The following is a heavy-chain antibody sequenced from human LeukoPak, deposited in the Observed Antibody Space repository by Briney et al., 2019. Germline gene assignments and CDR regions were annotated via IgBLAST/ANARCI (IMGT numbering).Heavy chain of an antibody. CDR3: ARELVVGPAEYFQD. J-gene: IGHJ1*01. Sequence: PGGSLRLSCVASGFTFRNYWMSRVRLAPGKGLEWVANTNQDGSEKYYLDSVKGRFTISRDNAKNSLYLQMNSLRAEDTAVYYCARELVVGPAEYFQDWGQGTLVTVSS. CDR1: GFTFRNYW. CDR2: TNQDGSEK. V-gene: IGHV3-7*01. D-gene: IGHD2-8*02.